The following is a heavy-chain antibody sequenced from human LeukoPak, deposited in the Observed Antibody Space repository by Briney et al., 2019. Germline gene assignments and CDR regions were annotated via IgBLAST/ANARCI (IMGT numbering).Heavy chain of an antibody. D-gene: IGHD2-2*01. CDR2: INTNTGNP. Sequence: ASVKVSCKASGYTFTGYYMHWVRQAPGQGLEWMGWINTNTGNPTYAQGFTGRFVFSLDTSVSTAYLQISSLKAEDTAVYYCAREEDIVVVPAAKSWFDPWGQGTLVTVSS. CDR1: GYTFTGYY. CDR3: AREEDIVVVPAAKSWFDP. J-gene: IGHJ5*02. V-gene: IGHV7-4-1*02.